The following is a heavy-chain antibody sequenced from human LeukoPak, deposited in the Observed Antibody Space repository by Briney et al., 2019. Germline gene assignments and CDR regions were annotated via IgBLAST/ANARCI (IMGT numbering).Heavy chain of an antibody. CDR1: GFTFSNAW. CDR3: TTVFWSGYYNYYYGMDV. CDR2: IKSKTDGGTT. V-gene: IGHV3-15*01. Sequence: GGSLRLSCAASGFTFSNAWMSWVRQAPGKGLEWVGRIKSKTDGGTTDYAAPVKGRFTISRDDSKNTLYLQMNSLKTEDTAVYYCTTVFWSGYYNYYYGMDVWGQGTTVTVSS. J-gene: IGHJ6*02. D-gene: IGHD3-3*01.